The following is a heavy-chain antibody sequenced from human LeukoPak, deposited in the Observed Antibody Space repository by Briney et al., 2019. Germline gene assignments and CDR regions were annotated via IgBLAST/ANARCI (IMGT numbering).Heavy chain of an antibody. J-gene: IGHJ4*02. D-gene: IGHD6-19*01. V-gene: IGHV3-53*01. CDR3: ARGGWGTYDPGNLDY. CDR1: GFNVSRNY. Sequence: GGSLRLSCAASGFNVSRNYMSWVRQAPGRGLEWVPVIYSGGSTYYADPVKGRFTISRDISKNTLYLQINSLRAEDTALYYCARGGWGTYDPGNLDYWGQGTLVTVSS. CDR2: IYSGGST.